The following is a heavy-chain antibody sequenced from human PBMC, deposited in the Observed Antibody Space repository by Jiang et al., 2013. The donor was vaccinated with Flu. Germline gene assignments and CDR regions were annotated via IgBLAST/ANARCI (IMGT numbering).Heavy chain of an antibody. CDR1: GASISSGSYY. Sequence: GSGLVKPSQTLSLTCTVSGASISSGSYYWSWIRQHPGKGLEWIGYISYSGSTYYNPSLKSRVSTSVDTSKSQFSLRLSSVTAADTAVYYCARGVLYWGQGTLVIVSS. CDR3: ARGVLY. V-gene: IGHV4-31*03. J-gene: IGHJ4*02. CDR2: ISYSGST.